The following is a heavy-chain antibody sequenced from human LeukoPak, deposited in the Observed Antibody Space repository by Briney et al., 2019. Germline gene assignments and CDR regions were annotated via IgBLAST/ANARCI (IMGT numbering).Heavy chain of an antibody. D-gene: IGHD3-9*01. CDR2: ISAYNGNT. V-gene: IGHV1-18*01. J-gene: IGHJ4*02. CDR1: GYTFTSYG. Sequence: EASVKVSCKASGYTFTSYGISWVRQAPGQGLEGMGWISAYNGNTNYAQKLQGRVTMTTDTSTSKAYMGLRSLRSDDTAVYYCARDQGYYDILTGYYNNPSPYDYWGQGTLVTVSS. CDR3: ARDQGYYDILTGYYNNPSPYDY.